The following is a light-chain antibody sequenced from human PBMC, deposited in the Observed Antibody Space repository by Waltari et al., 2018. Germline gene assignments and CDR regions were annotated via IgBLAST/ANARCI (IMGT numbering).Light chain of an antibody. Sequence: QSALTQPPSASGSPGQSVTIPCTGTSSDVGGYNYVSWYQQHPDKAPKLRIYEVSKRPSGVRDRFSCSKSDNTASLTGSGLQAEDEADYYCSSYAGSDNFVVFGGGTKLTVL. CDR1: SSDVGGYNY. CDR3: SSYAGSDNFVV. J-gene: IGLJ2*01. CDR2: EVS. V-gene: IGLV2-8*01.